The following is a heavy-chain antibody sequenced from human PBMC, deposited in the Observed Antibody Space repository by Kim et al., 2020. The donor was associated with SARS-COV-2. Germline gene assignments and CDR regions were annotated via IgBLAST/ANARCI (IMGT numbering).Heavy chain of an antibody. CDR3: AKEVLTGYYYYYGMDV. J-gene: IGHJ6*02. D-gene: IGHD3-9*01. V-gene: IGHV3-23*01. Sequence: SVKGRFTISRDNSKNTLYLQMNSVRAEDTAVYYCAKEVLTGYYYYYGMDVWGQGTTVTVSS.